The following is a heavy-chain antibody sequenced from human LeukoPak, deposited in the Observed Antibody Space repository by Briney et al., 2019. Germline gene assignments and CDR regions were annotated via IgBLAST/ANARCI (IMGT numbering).Heavy chain of an antibody. CDR2: LNHSGST. D-gene: IGHD6-19*01. CDR3: ARGWGSGWYYY. V-gene: IGHV4-34*01. CDR1: GGSFSGYY. Sequence: SEPLSLTCAVYGGSFSGYYGSWMRQPPGKGLEWMGELNHSGSTNYTPSLKSRVTISVDTYKNEFSLTLRSDPAGDTRVFYCARGWGSGWYYYWGQGTLVTVS. J-gene: IGHJ4*02.